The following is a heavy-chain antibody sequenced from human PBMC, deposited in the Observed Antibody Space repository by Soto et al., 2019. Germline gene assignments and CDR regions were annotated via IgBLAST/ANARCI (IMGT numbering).Heavy chain of an antibody. V-gene: IGHV3-53*01. J-gene: IGHJ4*02. Sequence: GGSLRLSCAASGFIVSSNYMTWVRQAPGKGLEWVSIIYSGGSTYYADSVKGRFTISRDNSKNTLYLQMNSLRAEDTAVYYCARGYSGYDNAIDYWGQGTLVTVSS. D-gene: IGHD5-12*01. CDR2: IYSGGST. CDR3: ARGYSGYDNAIDY. CDR1: GFIVSSNY.